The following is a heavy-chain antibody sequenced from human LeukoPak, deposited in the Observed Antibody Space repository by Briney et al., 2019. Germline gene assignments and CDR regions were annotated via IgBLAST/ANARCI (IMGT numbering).Heavy chain of an antibody. V-gene: IGHV3-49*04. CDR2: IRSKAYGGTT. CDR1: GFTFGDYA. CDR3: TRLNTGLRFLEWLPLGY. D-gene: IGHD3-3*01. J-gene: IGHJ4*02. Sequence: PGRSLRLSCTASGFTFGDYAMSWVRQAPGKGLEWVGFIRSKAYGGTTEYAASVKGRFTISRDDSKSIAYLRMNSLKTEDTAVYYCTRLNTGLRFLEWLPLGYWGQGTLVTVSS.